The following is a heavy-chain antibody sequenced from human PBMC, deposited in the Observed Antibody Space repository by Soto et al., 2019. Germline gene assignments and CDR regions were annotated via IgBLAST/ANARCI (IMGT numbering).Heavy chain of an antibody. V-gene: IGHV3-33*01. CDR2: IWYDGSNK. J-gene: IGHJ4*02. CDR3: ARDQRMGSWSQLGR. CDR1: GFTFSSYG. D-gene: IGHD6-13*01. Sequence: GGSLRLSCAASGFTFSSYGMHWVRQAPGKGLEWVAVIWYDGSNKYYADSVKGRFTISRDNSKNTLYLQMNSLRAEDTAVYYCARDQRMGSWSQLGRWGQGTLVTVSS.